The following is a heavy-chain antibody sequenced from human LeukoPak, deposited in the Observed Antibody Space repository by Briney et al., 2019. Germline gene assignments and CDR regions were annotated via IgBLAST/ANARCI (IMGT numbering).Heavy chain of an antibody. CDR1: GYSVTTYG. D-gene: IGHD4/OR15-4a*01. CDR2: ISLYNGNT. J-gene: IGHJ4*02. V-gene: IGHV1-18*01. CDR3: ARGVSARWVDY. Sequence: ASVKVSCKASGYSVTTYGIALVRQASRRGLEWMGWISLYNGNTKYAQKYQGRVTMTTDTSTSTAYMELRSLRSDDTAVYYCARGVSARWVDYWGQGTLVTVSS.